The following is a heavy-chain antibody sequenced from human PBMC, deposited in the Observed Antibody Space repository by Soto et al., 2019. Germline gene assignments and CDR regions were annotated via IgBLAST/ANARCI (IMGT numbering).Heavy chain of an antibody. D-gene: IGHD1-1*01. V-gene: IGHV3-30*03. CDR3: AIVSDLQLEPLVY. CDR2: ISYDGSNK. J-gene: IGHJ4*02. Sequence: GGSLRLSCAASGFTFSRYGMHWVRQAPGKGLEWVAVISYDGSNKYYADSVKGRFTISRDNSKNTLYLQMNSLRAEDTAVYYCAIVSDLQLEPLVYWGQGTLLTVSS. CDR1: GFTFSRYG.